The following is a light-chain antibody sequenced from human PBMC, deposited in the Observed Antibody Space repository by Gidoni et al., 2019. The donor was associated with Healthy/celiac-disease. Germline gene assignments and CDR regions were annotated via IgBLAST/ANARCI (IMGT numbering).Light chain of an antibody. CDR1: QSISSY. CDR2: AAS. CDR3: QQSYSTLART. V-gene: IGKV1-39*01. Sequence: DIQMTQSLSSLSASVGDRVTITCRASQSISSYLYWYHQKPGKAPKLLTYAASSLQSGVPSRFSGSGSGTDFTLTISSLQPEDFATYYCQQSYSTLARTFGGGTKVEIK. J-gene: IGKJ4*01.